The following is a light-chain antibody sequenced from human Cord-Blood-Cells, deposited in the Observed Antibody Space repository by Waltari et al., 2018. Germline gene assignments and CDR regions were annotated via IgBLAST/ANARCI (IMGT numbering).Light chain of an antibody. CDR1: QDISNY. J-gene: IGKJ4*01. Sequence: DIQMTQSPSSLSASVGARVPITCQSSQDISNYLNCYQQKPGKAPKLLIYDASNLETGVPSRFSGSGSGTDFTFTISSLQPEDIATYYCQQYDNLPLTFGGGTKVETK. V-gene: IGKV1-33*01. CDR3: QQYDNLPLT. CDR2: DAS.